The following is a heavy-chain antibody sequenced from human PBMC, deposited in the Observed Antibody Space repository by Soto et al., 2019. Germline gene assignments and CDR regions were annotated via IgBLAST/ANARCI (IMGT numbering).Heavy chain of an antibody. CDR2: IYYSGST. V-gene: IGHV4-39*01. CDR1: GGSFSSSSYY. D-gene: IGHD2-15*01. Sequence: QLQLQESGPGLVKPSETLSLTCTVSGGSFSSSSYYWGWIRQPPGKGLEWVGSIYYSGSTYYNPSLKSRATISAHTSKNQLSLKLSSVTAADTAVYYCRGIVVVVASTQDPYLDYWGQGTLVTVS. CDR3: RGIVVVVASTQDPYLDY. J-gene: IGHJ4*02.